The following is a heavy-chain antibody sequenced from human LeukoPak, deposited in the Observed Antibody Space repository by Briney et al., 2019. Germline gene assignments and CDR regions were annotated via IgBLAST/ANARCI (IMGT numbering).Heavy chain of an antibody. CDR2: ISSSSSTI. CDR3: ASLDDILTGYPLDY. Sequence: PGGSLRLSCAASGFTFSSYSMDWVRQAPGKGLEWVSYISSSSSTIYYADSVKGRFTISRDNAKNSLYLQMNSLRAEDTAVYYCASLDDILTGYPLDYWGQGTLVTVSS. V-gene: IGHV3-48*04. J-gene: IGHJ4*02. D-gene: IGHD3-9*01. CDR1: GFTFSSYS.